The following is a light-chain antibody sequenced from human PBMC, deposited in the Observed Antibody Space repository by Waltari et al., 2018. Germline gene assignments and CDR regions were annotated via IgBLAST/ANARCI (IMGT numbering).Light chain of an antibody. V-gene: IGLV2-14*01. CDR3: SSYTSSSTYVG. Sequence: LTQPASVSGSPGQSIPISCPGTSSDIDNYNYVSWYQQHPDKAPKLMIYEVSNRPAGVSNRFSGSKSGNTASLTISGLQAADEADYYCSSYTSSSTYVGFGGGTKLTVL. J-gene: IGLJ2*01. CDR1: SSDIDNYNY. CDR2: EVS.